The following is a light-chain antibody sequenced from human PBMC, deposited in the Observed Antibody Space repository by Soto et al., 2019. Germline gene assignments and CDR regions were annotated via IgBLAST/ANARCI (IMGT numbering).Light chain of an antibody. CDR2: GVS. J-gene: IGLJ1*01. CDR1: SSDVGAYNY. Sequence: QSVLTQPASVSGSPGQSITLSCTGTSSDVGAYNYVSWYQQHPGKAHKLVVYGVSNRPSGVSNRFSGSKSGNTASLTISGVQAEDEADYYCISYTSGNFYVFGTGTKVTVL. CDR3: ISYTSGNFYV. V-gene: IGLV2-14*03.